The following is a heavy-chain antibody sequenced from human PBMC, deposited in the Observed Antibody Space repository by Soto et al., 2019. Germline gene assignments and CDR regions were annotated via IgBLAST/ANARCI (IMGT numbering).Heavy chain of an antibody. V-gene: IGHV4-39*01. Sequence: PSETLSLTCTVSGGSISNNRYYWGWIRQPPGKGLEWIGSIYYSGSTYYNPSLKSRVTISVDTSKNQFSLALSSVTAADTAVYFCASPLRCTLNICVGYWGHGTLVTVSS. D-gene: IGHD2-8*01. CDR1: GGSISNNRYY. CDR3: ASPLRCTLNICVGY. CDR2: IYYSGST. J-gene: IGHJ4*01.